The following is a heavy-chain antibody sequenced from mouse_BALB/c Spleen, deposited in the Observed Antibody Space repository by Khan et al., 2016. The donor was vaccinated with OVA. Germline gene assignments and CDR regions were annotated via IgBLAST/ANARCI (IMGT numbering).Heavy chain of an antibody. Sequence: EVELVESGGDLVRPGGSLKLSCAASGFSFSTYSMSWVRQTPEKRLEWVATISSGGSYTYSPDSVKGRFTISRDNAKNTLYLQMSSLKSEDTAMYYCTRQRGDYGYNPYLDYWGQGTTLTVSS. CDR3: TRQRGDYGYNPYLDY. V-gene: IGHV5-6-4*01. CDR1: GFSFSTYS. D-gene: IGHD2-13*01. J-gene: IGHJ2*01. CDR2: ISSGGSYT.